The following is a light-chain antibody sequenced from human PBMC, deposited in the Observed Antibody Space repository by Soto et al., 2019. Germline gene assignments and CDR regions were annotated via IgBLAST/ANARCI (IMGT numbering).Light chain of an antibody. J-gene: IGKJ1*01. CDR3: QQYKSHRT. Sequence: DLQMTQSPSTLSASVGARVSITCRASQNIDDWLAWYQQKPGKAPNFLMYDASTLTSGVPSRFSVSRSGTEFTLTISSLQPDDFATDDCQQYKSHRTFGQGTKVDIK. CDR1: QNIDDW. V-gene: IGKV1-5*01. CDR2: DAS.